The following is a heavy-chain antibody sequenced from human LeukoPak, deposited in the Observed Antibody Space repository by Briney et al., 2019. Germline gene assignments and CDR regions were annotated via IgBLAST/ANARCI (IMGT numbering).Heavy chain of an antibody. V-gene: IGHV1-2*02. J-gene: IGHJ6*02. CDR3: ARGQSAGVVIYYYYGMDV. D-gene: IGHD3-3*01. CDR2: INPNSGGT. Sequence: GASVKVSCKASGYTFTGYYMHWVRQAPGQGLEWMGWINPNSGGTNYAQKFQGRVTMTRDTSISTAYMELGRLRSDDTAVYYCARGQSAGVVIYYYYGMDVWGQGTTVTVSS. CDR1: GYTFTGYY.